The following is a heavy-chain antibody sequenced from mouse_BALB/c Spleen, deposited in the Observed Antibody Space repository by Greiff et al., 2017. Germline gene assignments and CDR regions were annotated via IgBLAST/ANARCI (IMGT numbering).Heavy chain of an antibody. V-gene: IGHV5-6*02. J-gene: IGHJ2*01. D-gene: IGHD1-1*01. CDR3: ARRNYYGSRYYFDY. CDR1: GFTFSSYG. CDR2: ISSGGSYT. Sequence: DVMLVESGGDLVKPGGSLKLSCAASGFTFSSYGMSWVRQTPDKRLEWVATISSGGSYTYYPDSVKGRFTISRDNAKNTLYLQMSSLKSEDTAMYYCARRNYYGSRYYFDYWGQGTTLTVSS.